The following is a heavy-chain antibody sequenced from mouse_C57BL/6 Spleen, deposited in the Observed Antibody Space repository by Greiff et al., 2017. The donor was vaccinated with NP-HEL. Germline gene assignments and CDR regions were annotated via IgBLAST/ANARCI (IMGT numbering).Heavy chain of an antibody. CDR3: ARREYGKGAMDY. CDR2: INPNNGGT. CDR1: GYTFTDYN. D-gene: IGHD2-10*02. V-gene: IGHV1-18*01. J-gene: IGHJ4*01. Sequence: VQLQQSGPELVKPGASVKIPCKASGYTFTDYNMDWVKQSHGKSLEWIGDINPNNGGTIYNQKFKGKATWTVDKSSSTAYMELRSLTSEDTAVYYCARREYGKGAMDYWGQGTSVTVSS.